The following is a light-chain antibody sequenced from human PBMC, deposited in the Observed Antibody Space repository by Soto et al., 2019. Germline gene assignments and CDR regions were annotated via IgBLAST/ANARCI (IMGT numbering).Light chain of an antibody. CDR1: QSVSSNY. CDR3: QQYGSSLRT. J-gene: IGKJ1*01. Sequence: DIVLTQSPVTLSLSPWERATLSCRASQSVSSNYLGWYQKKPGQAPRLLIYGACSRATGIPDRFSGSGSGTDFTLTISRLEPEDFVVYYCQQYGSSLRTFGQGTKVDIK. V-gene: IGKV3-20*01. CDR2: GAC.